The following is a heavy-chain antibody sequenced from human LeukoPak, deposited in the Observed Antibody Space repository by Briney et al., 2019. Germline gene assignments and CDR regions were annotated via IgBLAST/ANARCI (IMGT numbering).Heavy chain of an antibody. CDR3: AKDTWAYYDSSGYYSVPDY. Sequence: PGGSLRLSCAASGFTFSSYDMHWVRQATGKGLEWVSAIGIAGDTYYPGSVKGRFTISRENAKNSLYLQMNSLRAEDTAVYYCAKDTWAYYDSSGYYSVPDYWGQGTLVTVSS. J-gene: IGHJ4*02. D-gene: IGHD3-22*01. CDR1: GFTFSSYD. V-gene: IGHV3-13*01. CDR2: IGIAGDT.